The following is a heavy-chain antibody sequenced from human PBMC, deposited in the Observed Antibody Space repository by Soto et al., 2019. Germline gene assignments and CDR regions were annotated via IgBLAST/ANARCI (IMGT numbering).Heavy chain of an antibody. Sequence: SETLSLTCTVSGGSISNYYWSWIRQPPGKGLEWIGYISYSGSTNYNPSLKSRVTISVDTSKNHFSLKLSSVTAADTAVYYCARYYYESSAHIDFWGQGTLVTVSS. J-gene: IGHJ4*02. CDR3: ARYYYESSAHIDF. V-gene: IGHV4-59*08. D-gene: IGHD3-22*01. CDR2: ISYSGST. CDR1: GGSISNYY.